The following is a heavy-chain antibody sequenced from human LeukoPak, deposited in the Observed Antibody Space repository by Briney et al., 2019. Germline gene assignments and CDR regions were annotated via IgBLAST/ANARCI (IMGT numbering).Heavy chain of an antibody. V-gene: IGHV1-69*06. J-gene: IGHJ6*03. CDR2: IIPIFGTA. CDR1: GGTFSSYA. D-gene: IGHD6-13*01. CDR3: ASSPYSSSWYLPSTRNYYYYMDV. Sequence: ASVKVSCKASGGTFSSYAISWVRQAPGQGLEWMGGIIPIFGTANYAQKFQGRVTITADKSTSTAYMELSSLRSEDTAVYYCASSPYSSSWYLPSTRNYYYYMDVWGKGTTVTVSS.